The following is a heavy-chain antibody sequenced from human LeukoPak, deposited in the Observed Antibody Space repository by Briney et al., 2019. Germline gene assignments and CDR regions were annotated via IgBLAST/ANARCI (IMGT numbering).Heavy chain of an antibody. V-gene: IGHV4-61*01. J-gene: IGHJ6*02. CDR3: ARDASYYGMDV. CDR1: GGSVSSGSYY. CDR2: IYYSGST. Sequence: SETLSLTCTVSGGSVSSGSYYWSRIRQPPGKGLEWIGYIYYSGSTNYNTSLKSRVTISVDTAKNQFSLKLSSVTAADTAVYYCARDASYYGMDVGGQGTTVTVSS.